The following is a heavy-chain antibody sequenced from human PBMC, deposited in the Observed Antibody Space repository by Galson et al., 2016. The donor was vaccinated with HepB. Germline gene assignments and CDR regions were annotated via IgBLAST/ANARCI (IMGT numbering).Heavy chain of an antibody. V-gene: IGHV3-23*01. CDR3: ARDRRDVLLWFGELSGY. CDR1: GFTFSSYA. D-gene: IGHD3-10*01. Sequence: SLRLSCAASGFTFSSYAMSWVRQAPGKGLEWVSAISGRGGSTYYADSVKGRFSISRDNSKDTLYLQMSSLRADDTAVYYCARDRRDVLLWFGELSGYWGQGTLVTVSS. CDR2: ISGRGGST. J-gene: IGHJ4*02.